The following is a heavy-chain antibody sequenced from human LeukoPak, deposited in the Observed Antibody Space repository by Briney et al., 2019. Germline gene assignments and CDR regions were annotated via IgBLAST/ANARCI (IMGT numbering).Heavy chain of an antibody. CDR2: INPNSGGT. J-gene: IGHJ4*02. V-gene: IGHV1-2*02. CDR3: ARPPVVHDYGDD. D-gene: IGHD2-15*01. CDR1: GYTFTGYY. Sequence: ASVKVCCKASGYTFTGYYMHWVRQAPGQGLEWMGWINPNSGGTNYAQKFQGRVTMTRDTSISTAYMELSRLRSDDTAVYYCARPPVVHDYGDDWGQGTLVTVSS.